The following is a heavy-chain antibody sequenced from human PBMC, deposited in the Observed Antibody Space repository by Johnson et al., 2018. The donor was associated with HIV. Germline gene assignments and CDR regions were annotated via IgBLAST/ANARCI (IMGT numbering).Heavy chain of an antibody. CDR3: AKGPNGQLDDAFHI. D-gene: IGHD6-6*01. J-gene: IGHJ3*02. CDR1: GFTFRSYG. V-gene: IGHV3-30*02. CDR2: IRYDGSNK. Sequence: QVQLVESGGGVVQPGGSLRLSCAASGFTFRSYGMHWVRQAPGKGLEWVAFIRYDGSNKYYADSVKGRFAISRDNSKNTLYLQMNSLRAEDTAVYYCAKGPNGQLDDAFHIWGQGTTVTVSS.